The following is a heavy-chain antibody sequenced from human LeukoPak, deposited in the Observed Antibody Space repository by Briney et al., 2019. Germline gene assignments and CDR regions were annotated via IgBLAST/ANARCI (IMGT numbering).Heavy chain of an antibody. D-gene: IGHD3-16*01. CDR2: IYYRVTS. Sequence: SETLSLTCTVSGDSISTYYWSWIRQPPGKGLEWIGYIYYRVTSDYNPSLKSRVTMSVDMSTRQISLKLSSVTAADTAVYYCARSLKAITFGGVSNPFDIWGQGTMVTVSS. CDR3: ARSLKAITFGGVSNPFDI. V-gene: IGHV4-59*01. CDR1: GDSISTYY. J-gene: IGHJ3*02.